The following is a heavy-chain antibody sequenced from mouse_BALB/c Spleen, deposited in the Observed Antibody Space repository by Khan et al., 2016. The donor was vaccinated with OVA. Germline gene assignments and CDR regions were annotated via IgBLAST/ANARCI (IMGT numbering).Heavy chain of an antibody. Sequence: EVELVESGGDLVKPGGSLKLSCAASGFTFSSYSMSWVRQTPDKRLEWVATISSDGDYNYYPDSVKGRITISRDNAKNTLYLQMSSLKSEDTAMYYCASHLTGSFAYWGQGTLVTVSA. CDR2: ISSDGDYN. CDR3: ASHLTGSFAY. CDR1: GFTFSSYS. D-gene: IGHD4-1*01. V-gene: IGHV5-6*01. J-gene: IGHJ3*01.